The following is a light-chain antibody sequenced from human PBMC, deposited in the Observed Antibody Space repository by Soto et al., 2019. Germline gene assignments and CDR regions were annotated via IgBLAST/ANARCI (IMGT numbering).Light chain of an antibody. CDR3: SSYTSYTTLWV. J-gene: IGLJ3*02. V-gene: IGLV2-14*01. CDR1: SGDIGSYNR. Sequence: QSALTQPASVSGSPGQSITISCTGTSGDIGSYNRVSWYQQHPGKAPKLIIYEVTARPSGVSNRFSGSKSGNAASLTISGLQAEDEADYYCSSYTSYTTLWVFGGGTKVTVL. CDR2: EVT.